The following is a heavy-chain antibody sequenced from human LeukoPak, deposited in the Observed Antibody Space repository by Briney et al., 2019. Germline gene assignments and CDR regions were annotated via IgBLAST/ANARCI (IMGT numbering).Heavy chain of an antibody. D-gene: IGHD3-16*01. Sequence: GGSLRLSCAASTFTFSKYAMSWVRQAPGKGLEWVSAISDSGGRTKYADSVKGRFIISRDNSKNTLYLQMESLRAEDTALYYCARDGGLSFFSYIGVWGIGTTVTVS. V-gene: IGHV3-23*01. CDR1: TFTFSKYA. J-gene: IGHJ6*03. CDR2: ISDSGGRT. CDR3: ARDGGLSFFSYIGV.